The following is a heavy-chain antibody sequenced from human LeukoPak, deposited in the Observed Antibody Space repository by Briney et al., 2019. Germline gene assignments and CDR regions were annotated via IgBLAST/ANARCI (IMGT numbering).Heavy chain of an antibody. V-gene: IGHV3-7*01. Sequence: PGGSLRLSCAASGFTFSSFWMSWVRHAPGKGLEWVANIKGDGSEVYYVDSVKGRFSISRDNAKNSLYLQMSSLKAEDMAVYYCARDGSSFDYWGQGALVTVSS. CDR2: IKGDGSEV. CDR1: GFTFSSFW. CDR3: ARDGSSFDY. D-gene: IGHD2-15*01. J-gene: IGHJ4*02.